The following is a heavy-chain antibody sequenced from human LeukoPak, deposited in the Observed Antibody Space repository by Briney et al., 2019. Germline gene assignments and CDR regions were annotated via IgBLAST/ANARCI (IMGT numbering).Heavy chain of an antibody. Sequence: PSETLSLTCTVAGGSISSYYWSWIRQPPGKGLEWIGYIYYSGSTNYNPSLKSRVTISVDTSKNQFSLKLSSVTAADTAVYYCARDNDGSGSYYRDAFDIWGQGTMVTVSS. CDR3: ARDNDGSGSYYRDAFDI. CDR2: IYYSGST. CDR1: GGSISSYY. D-gene: IGHD3-10*01. V-gene: IGHV4-59*01. J-gene: IGHJ3*02.